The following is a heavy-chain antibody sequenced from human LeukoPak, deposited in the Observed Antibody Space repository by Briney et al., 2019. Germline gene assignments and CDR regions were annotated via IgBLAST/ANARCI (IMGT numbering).Heavy chain of an antibody. Sequence: ASVKVSCKASGYTFTSYYMHWVRQAPGQGLEWMGIINPSGGSTSYAQKFQGRVTMTRDTSTSTVYMELSSLRSEDTAVYYCASLYCSSTSCYTGDYYYGMDVWGQGTTVTVSS. V-gene: IGHV1-46*01. J-gene: IGHJ6*02. CDR2: INPSGGST. CDR3: ASLYCSSTSCYTGDYYYGMDV. CDR1: GYTFTSYY. D-gene: IGHD2-2*02.